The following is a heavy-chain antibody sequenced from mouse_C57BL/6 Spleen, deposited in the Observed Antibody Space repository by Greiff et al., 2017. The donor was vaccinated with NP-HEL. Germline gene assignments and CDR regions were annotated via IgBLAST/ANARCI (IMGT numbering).Heavy chain of an antibody. D-gene: IGHD3-2*02. Sequence: VQLQQSGAELVMPGASVKLSCKASGYTFTSYWMHWVKQRPGQGLEWIGEIDPSDSYTNYNQKFKGKSTLTIDKSSSTAYMQLSSLTSGDSAVYYCARGAAQATSLYAMDYWGQGTSVTVSS. V-gene: IGHV1-69*01. CDR1: GYTFTSYW. J-gene: IGHJ4*01. CDR3: ARGAAQATSLYAMDY. CDR2: IDPSDSYT.